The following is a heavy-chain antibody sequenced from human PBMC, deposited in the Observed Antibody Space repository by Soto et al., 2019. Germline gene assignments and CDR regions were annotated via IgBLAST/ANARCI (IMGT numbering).Heavy chain of an antibody. Sequence: ASVKVSCKASGYTFTSYAMHWVRQAPGQRLEWMGWLNAGNGNTKYSQKFQGRVTITRDTSASTAYMELSSLRSEDTAVYYCARGPGETAPSNTAMALDYWGQGTLVTVSS. CDR3: ARGPGETAPSNTAMALDY. CDR2: LNAGNGNT. J-gene: IGHJ4*02. CDR1: GYTFTSYA. D-gene: IGHD5-18*01. V-gene: IGHV1-3*01.